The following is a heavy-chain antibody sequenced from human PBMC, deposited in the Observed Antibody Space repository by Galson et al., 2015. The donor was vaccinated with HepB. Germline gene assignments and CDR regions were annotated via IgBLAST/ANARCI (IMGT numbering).Heavy chain of an antibody. V-gene: IGHV1-69*10. CDR3: ARAIVVVPAAIYYYGMDV. CDR1: GGTFSSYA. Sequence: SVKVSCKASGGTFSSYAISWVRQAPGQGLEWMGGIIPIFGIANYAQKFQGRVTITADKSTSTAYMELSSLGSEDTAVYYCARAIVVVPAAIYYYGMDVWGQGTTVTVSS. D-gene: IGHD2-2*01. J-gene: IGHJ6*02. CDR2: IIPIFGIA.